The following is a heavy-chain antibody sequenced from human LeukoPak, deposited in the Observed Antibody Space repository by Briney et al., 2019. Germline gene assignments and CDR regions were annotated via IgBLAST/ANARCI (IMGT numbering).Heavy chain of an antibody. D-gene: IGHD1-26*01. J-gene: IGHJ3*02. V-gene: IGHV3-74*01. Sequence: PGGSLRLSCAASGFTFSAFWMHWVRQAPGKGLVWVSRINSDDSRTTYADSVKGRFTISRDNAKNTLYLQMNSLRAEDTAVYYCAKERWRTGSPDAFDIWGQGTMVTVSS. CDR3: AKERWRTGSPDAFDI. CDR1: GFTFSAFW. CDR2: INSDDSRT.